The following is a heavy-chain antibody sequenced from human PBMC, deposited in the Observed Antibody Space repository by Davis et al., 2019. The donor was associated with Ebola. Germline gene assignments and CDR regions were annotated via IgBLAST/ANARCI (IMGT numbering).Heavy chain of an antibody. Sequence: SETLSLTCAVSGGSISSSNWWSWVRQPPGKGLEWIGEIYHSGSTNYNPSLKSRVTISVDKSKNQFSLKLSSVIAADTAVYYCARDSTTTVTTLDYWGQGTLVTVSS. CDR2: IYHSGST. CDR3: ARDSTTTVTTLDY. CDR1: GGSISSSNW. V-gene: IGHV4-4*02. J-gene: IGHJ4*02. D-gene: IGHD4-17*01.